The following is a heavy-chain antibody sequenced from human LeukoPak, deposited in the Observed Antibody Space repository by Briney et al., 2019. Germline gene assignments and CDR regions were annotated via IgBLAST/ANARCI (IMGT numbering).Heavy chain of an antibody. CDR2: ISGSGGST. CDR3: ARRRGIAAAGTELY. Sequence: PGGSLRLSCAASGFTFSSYAMSLVRQAPGKGLEWVSAISGSGGSTYYADSVKGRFTISRDNSKNTLYLQMNSLRAEDTAVYYCARRRGIAAAGTELYWGQGTLVTVSS. D-gene: IGHD6-13*01. J-gene: IGHJ4*02. CDR1: GFTFSSYA. V-gene: IGHV3-23*01.